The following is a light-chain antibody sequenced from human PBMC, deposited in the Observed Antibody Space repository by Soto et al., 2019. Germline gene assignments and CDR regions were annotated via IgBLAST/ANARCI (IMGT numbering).Light chain of an antibody. Sequence: EIVSTQSPGTLSLSPGERATLSCRASQTVSNTYLAWYQQKPGQAPRLPIYGASSRATGIPDRFSGSGSGTDFTLTISRLEPEDFAVYYCQQFRGLWTFGPGTKVEIK. CDR3: QQFRGLWT. CDR2: GAS. CDR1: QTVSNTY. V-gene: IGKV3-20*01. J-gene: IGKJ1*01.